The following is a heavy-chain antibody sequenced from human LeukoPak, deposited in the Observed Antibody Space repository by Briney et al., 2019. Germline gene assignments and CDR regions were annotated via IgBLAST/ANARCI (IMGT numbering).Heavy chain of an antibody. CDR2: ISGTGGST. V-gene: IGHV3-23*01. J-gene: IGHJ4*02. Sequence: GGSLRLSCAASGFTFSSYAMTWVRQTPGRGLEWVSGISGTGGSTYYADSVKGRFTISRDNSKNTLYLQMSSLRAEDTAVYYCAREAVTRNYFDYWGQGTLVTVSS. CDR1: GFTFSSYA. D-gene: IGHD4-17*01. CDR3: AREAVTRNYFDY.